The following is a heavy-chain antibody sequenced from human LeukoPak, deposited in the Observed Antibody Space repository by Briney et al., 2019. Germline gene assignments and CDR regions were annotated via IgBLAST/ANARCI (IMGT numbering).Heavy chain of an antibody. CDR1: GGSLSSSTHY. D-gene: IGHD1-1*01. J-gene: IGHJ4*02. Sequence: SETLSLTCKVSGGSLSSSTHYWVWIRQPPGKGLEWIGSIYYSGSTYYNPSLKSRVTISVDTSKNQFSLKLSSVTAADTAVYYCARDRTGSKYNWNGFDYWGQGTLVTVSS. CDR2: IYYSGST. CDR3: ARDRTGSKYNWNGFDY. V-gene: IGHV4-39*07.